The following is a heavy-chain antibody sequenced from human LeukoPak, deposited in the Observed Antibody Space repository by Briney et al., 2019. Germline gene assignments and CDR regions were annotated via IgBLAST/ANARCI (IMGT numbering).Heavy chain of an antibody. CDR3: ARHPPQGYSSGLYYFDY. CDR1: VGSISSYY. V-gene: IGHV4-59*08. Sequence: PSETLSLTCTVSVGSISSYYWSWIRQPPGKGLEWIGYIYDSGRTNYNPSLKSRVTISVDTSKNQFSLKLSSVTAADTAVYYCARHPPQGYSSGLYYFDYWGQGTLVTVSS. D-gene: IGHD6-19*01. CDR2: IYDSGRT. J-gene: IGHJ4*02.